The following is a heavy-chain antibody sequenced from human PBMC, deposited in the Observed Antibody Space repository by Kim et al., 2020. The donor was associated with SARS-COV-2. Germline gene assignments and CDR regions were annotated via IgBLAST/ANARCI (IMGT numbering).Heavy chain of an antibody. J-gene: IGHJ6*02. CDR3: ARGFSAEGVLQGMDV. CDR1: GFTFSSYS. V-gene: IGHV3-48*02. D-gene: IGHD4-4*01. CDR2: ISSSSSTI. Sequence: GGSLRLSCAASGFTFSSYSMNWVRQAPGKGLEWVSYISSSSSTIYYADSVKGRFTISRDNAKNSLYLQMNSLRDEDTAVYYCARGFSAEGVLQGMDVWGQGTTVTVSS.